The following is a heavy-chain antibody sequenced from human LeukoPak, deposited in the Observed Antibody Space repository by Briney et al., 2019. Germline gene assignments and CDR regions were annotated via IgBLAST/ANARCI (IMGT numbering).Heavy chain of an antibody. V-gene: IGHV4-34*01. CDR3: ARGGLAAAGTEEWFDP. CDR1: GGSFSGYY. Sequence: SETLSLTCAVYGGSFSGYYWSWIRQPPGKGLEWIGSIYYSGSTYYNPSPKSRVTISVDTSKNQFSLKLSSVTAADTAVYYCARGGLAAAGTEEWFDPWGQGTLVTVSS. D-gene: IGHD6-13*01. J-gene: IGHJ5*02. CDR2: IYYSGST.